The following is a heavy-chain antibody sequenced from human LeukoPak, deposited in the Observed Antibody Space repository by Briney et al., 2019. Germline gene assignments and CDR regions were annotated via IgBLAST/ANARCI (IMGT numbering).Heavy chain of an antibody. CDR2: IYYSGST. Sequence: SETLSLTCTVSVGSISGYDCSCIRQPPRKGREWSGCIYYSGSTDYHPSLKTRVTISVYTSKNRFSLKLSSVTAADTAVSYCARAGFVAYGDHRKYSYYYYMDVWGKGTPVTISS. CDR3: ARAGFVAYGDHRKYSYYYYMDV. D-gene: IGHD4-17*01. J-gene: IGHJ6*03. V-gene: IGHV4-59*01. CDR1: VGSISGYD.